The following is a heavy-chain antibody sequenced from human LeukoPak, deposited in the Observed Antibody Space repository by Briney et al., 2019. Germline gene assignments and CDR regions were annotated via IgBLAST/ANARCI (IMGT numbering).Heavy chain of an antibody. CDR3: ARDWWLVLFFYYYGMDV. CDR2: ITSSGSTI. J-gene: IGHJ6*02. CDR1: GFTFSNFW. V-gene: IGHV3-48*01. D-gene: IGHD6-19*01. Sequence: PGGSLRLSCTASGFTFSNFWMGWVRQAPGKGLEWVSYITSSGSTIYYADSVKGRFTISRDNSKNTLYLQMNSLRAEDTAVYYCARDWWLVLFFYYYGMDVWGQGTTVTVSS.